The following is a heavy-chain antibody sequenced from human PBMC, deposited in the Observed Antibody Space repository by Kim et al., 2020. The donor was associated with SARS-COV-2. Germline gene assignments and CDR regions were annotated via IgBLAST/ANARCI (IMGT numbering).Heavy chain of an antibody. D-gene: IGHD3-10*01. CDR3: ARQLGDYYGSGSRFDY. V-gene: IGHV4-39*01. CDR1: GGSISSSSYY. Sequence: SETLSLTCNVSGGSISSSSYYWGWIRQPPGKGLEWIGSIYYSGSTYYNPSLKSRVTISVDTSKNQFSLKLSSVTAADTAVYYCARQLGDYYGSGSRFDYWGQGTLVTVSS. J-gene: IGHJ4*02. CDR2: IYYSGST.